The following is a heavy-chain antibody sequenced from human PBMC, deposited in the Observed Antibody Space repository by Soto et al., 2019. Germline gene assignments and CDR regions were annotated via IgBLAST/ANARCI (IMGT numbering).Heavy chain of an antibody. CDR1: GYTFTSYG. CDR2: ISAYNGNT. Sequence: ASVKVSCKASGYTFTSYGISWVRQAPGQGLEWMGWISAYNGNTNYAQKLQGRVTMTTDTSTSTAYMELRGLRSDDTAVYYCARTPLSYDFWSGYYVARYGMDVWGQGTTVTVSS. J-gene: IGHJ6*02. V-gene: IGHV1-18*01. CDR3: ARTPLSYDFWSGYYVARYGMDV. D-gene: IGHD3-3*01.